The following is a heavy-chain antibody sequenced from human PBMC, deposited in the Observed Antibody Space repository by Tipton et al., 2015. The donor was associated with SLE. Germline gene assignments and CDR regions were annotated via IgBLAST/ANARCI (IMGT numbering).Heavy chain of an antibody. D-gene: IGHD2-2*01. CDR2: INHSGST. Sequence: TLSLTCRVYGGSFSNYYWSWIRQSPGKGLEWIGEINHSGSTNHNPSLKSRVTISVDTPKNQFSLKLSSVTAADTAVYYCAREVEYQLLLPYMDVWGKGTTVTVSS. V-gene: IGHV4-34*01. CDR3: AREVEYQLLLPYMDV. CDR1: GGSFSNYY. J-gene: IGHJ6*03.